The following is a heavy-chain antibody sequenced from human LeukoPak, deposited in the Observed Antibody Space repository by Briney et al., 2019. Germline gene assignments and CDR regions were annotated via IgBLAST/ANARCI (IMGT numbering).Heavy chain of an antibody. D-gene: IGHD4-17*01. CDR3: ARDLTVSTSHDYKYYGMGV. J-gene: IGHJ6*02. V-gene: IGHV3-33*01. CDR2: IWCEGNDK. CDR1: GFTFNTYG. Sequence: GGSLRLSCAVSGFTFNTYGMHWVRQAPGEGLEWVALIWCEGNDKYYSDSVKGRFTISRDNSKKMVYLQMDSLRVEDTAVYYCARDLTVSTSHDYKYYGMGVWGLGTTVTVSS.